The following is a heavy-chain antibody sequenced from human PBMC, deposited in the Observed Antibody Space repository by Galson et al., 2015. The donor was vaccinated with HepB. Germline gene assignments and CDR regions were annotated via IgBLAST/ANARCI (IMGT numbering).Heavy chain of an antibody. V-gene: IGHV6-1*01. D-gene: IGHD3-3*01. CDR2: TYYRSKWSN. Sequence: CAISGDSVSSNSAAWNWIRQSPSRGLEWLGRTYYRSKWSNDYAVSAKSRIIIKPDTSKNQFSLQLNSVTPEDTAIYYCASWRFDSWGQGTLVTVSS. J-gene: IGHJ4*02. CDR3: ASWRFDS. CDR1: GDSVSSNSAA.